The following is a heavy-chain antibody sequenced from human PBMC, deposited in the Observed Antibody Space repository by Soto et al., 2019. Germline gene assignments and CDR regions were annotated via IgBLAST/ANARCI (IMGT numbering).Heavy chain of an antibody. CDR2: MNPNRCGT. CDR3: ARDLYCSSTSCLAATPYYYYGTDV. CDR1: GYTFTDYY. Sequence: AAVKVSCKASGYTFTDYYMHGVRQPPGQGLEWMGWMNPNRCGTNYAQKFQGWDTMTRDTSISTAYMELSRLRSDDTAVYYCARDLYCSSTSCLAATPYYYYGTDVWGKETTATVSS. V-gene: IGHV1-2*04. J-gene: IGHJ6*04. D-gene: IGHD2-2*01.